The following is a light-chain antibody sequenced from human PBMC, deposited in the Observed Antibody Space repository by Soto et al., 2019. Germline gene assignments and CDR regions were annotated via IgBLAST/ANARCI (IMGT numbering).Light chain of an antibody. CDR2: KAS. Sequence: IQMTQSPSTLSASVGDRVTITCRASQNINTWLAWYQQKPGKAPKLLMHKASSLETGVPSRFSGSGSRTEFTLTISSLQPDDFATYYCQQYDSLSAFGQGTKVEIK. V-gene: IGKV1-5*03. CDR3: QQYDSLSA. CDR1: QNINTW. J-gene: IGKJ1*01.